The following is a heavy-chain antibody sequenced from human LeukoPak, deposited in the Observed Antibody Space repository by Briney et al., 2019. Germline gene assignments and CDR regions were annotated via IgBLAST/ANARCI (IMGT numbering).Heavy chain of an antibody. CDR2: IYYSGST. V-gene: IGHV4-4*08. D-gene: IGHD2-2*01. CDR3: AREKWYCSSTSCAWFDP. J-gene: IGHJ5*02. Sequence: SETLSLTCTVSGGSISSYYWSWIRQSPGKGLEWIGYIYYSGSTNYNPSLKSRVTISVDTSKNQFSLKLSSVTAADTAVYYCAREKWYCSSTSCAWFDPWGQGTLVTVSS. CDR1: GGSISSYY.